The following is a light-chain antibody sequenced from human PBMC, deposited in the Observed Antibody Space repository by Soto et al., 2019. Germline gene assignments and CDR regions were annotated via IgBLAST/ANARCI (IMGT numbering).Light chain of an antibody. CDR1: QSVSSY. Sequence: EIVLTQSPDTLSLSPGERATLSCRASQSVSSYLAWYQQKPGQAPRRLIYDASNRATGIPARFSGSGSGTDFTLTISSLEPEDFAVYYCQQRGNWPWTFGQGTNVEIK. V-gene: IGKV3-11*01. CDR3: QQRGNWPWT. CDR2: DAS. J-gene: IGKJ1*01.